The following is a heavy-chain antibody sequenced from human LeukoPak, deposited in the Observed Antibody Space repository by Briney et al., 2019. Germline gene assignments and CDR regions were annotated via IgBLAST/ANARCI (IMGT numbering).Heavy chain of an antibody. CDR3: ARHGDSYDSQYDY. CDR1: GYTFTTFW. J-gene: IGHJ4*02. Sequence: GDSLKISCKGSGYTFTTFWIGWVRQMPGKGLEWMGIIYPGDSDTRYSPSFQGQVTISADKSISTAYLQWSSLKASDTAMYNCARHGDSYDSQYDYWGQGTLVTVSS. D-gene: IGHD5-12*01. CDR2: IYPGDSDT. V-gene: IGHV5-51*01.